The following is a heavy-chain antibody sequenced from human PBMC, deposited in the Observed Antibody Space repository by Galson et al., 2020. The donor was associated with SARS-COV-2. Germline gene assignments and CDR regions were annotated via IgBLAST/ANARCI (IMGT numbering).Heavy chain of an antibody. CDR3: ARGGEWEVPYYFDY. D-gene: IGHD1-26*01. CDR1: GFTFSNYV. J-gene: IGHJ4*02. Sequence: GGSLRLSCAASGFTFSNYVMHWVRQAPGKGPEWVALISSDGSNSFYADSLKGRFTISRDNSKSTLYLQMNSLRAEDTAVYYCARGGEWEVPYYFDYWGQGTLVTVSS. CDR2: ISSDGSNS. V-gene: IGHV3-30*04.